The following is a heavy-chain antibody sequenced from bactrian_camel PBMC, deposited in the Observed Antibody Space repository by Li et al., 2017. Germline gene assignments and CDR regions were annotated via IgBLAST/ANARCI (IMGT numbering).Heavy chain of an antibody. V-gene: IGHV3-2*01. CDR3: AARGPYCYTKLSVRDFTY. CDR1: ISRTYC. Sequence: HVQLVESGGGSVQAGGSLRLSCTDISRTYCMGWFRRRPGKGREGVADSAKGRFTISKDNAKNTLYLQMNSLKPEDSAWYYCAARGPYCYTKLSVRDFTYWGQGTQVTVS. J-gene: IGHJ6*01. D-gene: IGHD2*01.